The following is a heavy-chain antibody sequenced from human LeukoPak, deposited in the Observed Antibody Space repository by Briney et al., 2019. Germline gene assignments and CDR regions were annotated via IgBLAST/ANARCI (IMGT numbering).Heavy chain of an antibody. J-gene: IGHJ3*02. CDR2: ISDSGTSI. CDR1: GFTFSSSE. Sequence: GGSLRLSCAASGFTFSSSEMNWVRQAPGKGLEWVSYISDSGTSIYYADSVKGRFTISRDNTKNSLYLQMSSLRAEDTAVYYCARDLFVQPTIGDIWGRGTMVTVSS. CDR3: ARDLFVQPTIGDI. V-gene: IGHV3-48*03. D-gene: IGHD3-10*02.